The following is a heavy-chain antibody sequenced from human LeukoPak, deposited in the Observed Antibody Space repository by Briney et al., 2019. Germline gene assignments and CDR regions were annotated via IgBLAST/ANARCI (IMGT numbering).Heavy chain of an antibody. J-gene: IGHJ4*02. CDR1: GFPLCSVG. V-gene: IGHV3-30*02. Sequence: RGSPRLSRVASGFPLCSVGMHWGPQAPGERLGWGAFLSFVGTIDYYADSLKGRFTISRDNSKNTLNRQMNSRRPEDTAMYYCAKLSYDSSSYHEVYWGQGTLVTVSS. CDR2: LSFVGTID. CDR3: AKLSYDSSSYHEVY. D-gene: IGHD3-22*01.